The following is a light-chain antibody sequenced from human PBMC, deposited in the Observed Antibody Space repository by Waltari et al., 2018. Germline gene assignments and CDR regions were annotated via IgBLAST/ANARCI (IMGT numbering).Light chain of an antibody. V-gene: IGLV2-14*03. CDR3: TSCTRSRTGV. J-gene: IGLJ1*01. CDR1: SSDVGDFHY. CDR2: DVT. Sequence: QSALTQPASVSGSPGQSITISCTGSSSDVGDFHYVSWYQQNPGKDPKLIIFDVTDRPAGVSKRFSGSKSGSTASLTISGIQADDEADYYCTSCTRSRTGVVGSGTQVTVL.